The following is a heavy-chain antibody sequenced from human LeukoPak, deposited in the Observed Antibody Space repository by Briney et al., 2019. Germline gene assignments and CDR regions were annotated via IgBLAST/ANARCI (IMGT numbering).Heavy chain of an antibody. J-gene: IGHJ5*02. CDR2: IRYDGSNK. D-gene: IGHD6-13*01. V-gene: IGHV3-30*02. CDR3: AKSQQLVQGDNWFDP. Sequence: PGGSLRLSCAASGFTFSSYGMHWVRQAPGKGLEWVAFIRYDGSNKYYADSVKGRFTISRDNSKNTLYLQMNSLRAEDTAVYYCAKSQQLVQGDNWFDPWGQGTLVTVSS. CDR1: GFTFSSYG.